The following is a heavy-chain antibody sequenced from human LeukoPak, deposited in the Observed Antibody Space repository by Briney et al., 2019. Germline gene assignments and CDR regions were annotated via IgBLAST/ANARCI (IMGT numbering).Heavy chain of an antibody. CDR3: ARVAYDFWSGRINNWFDP. Sequence: PSETLSLTCAVYGGSFSGYYWSWIRQPPGKGLEWIGEINHSGSTSYNPSLKSRVTISVDTSKNQFSLKLSSVTAADTAVYYCARVAYDFWSGRINNWFDPWGQGTLVTVSS. CDR2: INHSGST. D-gene: IGHD3-3*01. V-gene: IGHV4-34*01. J-gene: IGHJ5*02. CDR1: GGSFSGYY.